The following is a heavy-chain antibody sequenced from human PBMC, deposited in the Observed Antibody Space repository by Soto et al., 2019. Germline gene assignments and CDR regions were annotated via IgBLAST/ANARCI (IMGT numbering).Heavy chain of an antibody. CDR2: IYPGDSDT. CDR3: ARAPYCSSTSCYGPALGAFDI. CDR1: GYSFTSYL. J-gene: IGHJ3*02. Sequence: PGESLKISCKGSGYSFTSYLIGWVRQMPGKGLEWMGIIYPGDSDTRYSPSFQGQVTISADKSISTAYLQWSSLKASDTAMYYCARAPYCSSTSCYGPALGAFDIWGQGTMVTVSS. D-gene: IGHD2-2*01. V-gene: IGHV5-51*01.